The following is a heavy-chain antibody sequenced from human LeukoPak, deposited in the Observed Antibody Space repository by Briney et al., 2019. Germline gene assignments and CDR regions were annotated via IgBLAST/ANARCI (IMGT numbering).Heavy chain of an antibody. CDR1: GYTFTSYG. D-gene: IGHD2-2*02. V-gene: IGHV1-18*01. Sequence: ASVKVSCKASGYTFTSYGISWVRQAPGQGLEWMGWISAYNGNTNYAQKLLGRVTMTTDTSTSTAYMELRSLRSDDTAVYYCARVGGYCSSTSCYMFDPWGQGTLVTVSS. J-gene: IGHJ5*02. CDR3: ARVGGYCSSTSCYMFDP. CDR2: ISAYNGNT.